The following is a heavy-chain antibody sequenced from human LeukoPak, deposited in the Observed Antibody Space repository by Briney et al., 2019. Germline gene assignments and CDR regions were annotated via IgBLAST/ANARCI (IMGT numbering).Heavy chain of an antibody. V-gene: IGHV4-4*07. Sequence: SETLSHTCTVSGGSISSYYWSWIRQPAGKGLEWIGRIYTSGSTNYNPSLKSRVTISVDTSKNQFSLKLSSVTAADTAVYYCARVPYDFWSGDAFDIWGQGTMVTVSS. CDR3: ARVPYDFWSGDAFDI. J-gene: IGHJ3*02. D-gene: IGHD3-3*01. CDR1: GGSISSYY. CDR2: IYTSGST.